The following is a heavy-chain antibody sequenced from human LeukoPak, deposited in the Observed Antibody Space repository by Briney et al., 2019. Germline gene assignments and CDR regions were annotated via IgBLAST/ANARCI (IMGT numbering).Heavy chain of an antibody. V-gene: IGHV4-4*07. CDR1: GASISSYY. J-gene: IGHJ4*02. Sequence: SETLSLTCTVSGASISSYYYNWIRQTAGGGLEWIGRLYISGGTDYNPSLKSRVTISVDTSNNQFSLKLNSVTAADTAVYFCARDLSGSLYFDYWGQGVLVTVSS. CDR3: ARDLSGSLYFDY. CDR2: LYISGGT. D-gene: IGHD3-10*01.